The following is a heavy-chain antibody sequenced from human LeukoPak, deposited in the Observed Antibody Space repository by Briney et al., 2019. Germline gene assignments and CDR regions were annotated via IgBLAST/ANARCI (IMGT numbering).Heavy chain of an antibody. V-gene: IGHV4-31*03. J-gene: IGHJ4*02. CDR2: FYYSGST. Sequence: PSETLSLTCTVSGGSIVSSAYYWSWIRQHPGKGLEWIGYFYYSGSTYYNPSLTSRLTISVDTSNNQFSLKLSSVTAADTAVYYCARAYCGGDCYFGFDYWGQGTLVSVSS. CDR1: GGSIVSSAYY. D-gene: IGHD2-21*02. CDR3: ARAYCGGDCYFGFDY.